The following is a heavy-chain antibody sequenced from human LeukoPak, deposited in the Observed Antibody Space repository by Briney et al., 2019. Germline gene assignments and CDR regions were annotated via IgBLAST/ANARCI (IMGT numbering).Heavy chain of an antibody. Sequence: GGSLRLSCAASGFTFSSYGMSRVRQAPGKGLEWVSAISGSGGSTYYADSVKGRFTISRDNSKNTLYLQMNSLKAEDTAVYYCARLQPNYYYYMDVWGKGTTVTVSS. J-gene: IGHJ6*03. CDR1: GFTFSSYG. V-gene: IGHV3-23*01. CDR2: ISGSGGST. CDR3: ARLQPNYYYYMDV. D-gene: IGHD2-21*02.